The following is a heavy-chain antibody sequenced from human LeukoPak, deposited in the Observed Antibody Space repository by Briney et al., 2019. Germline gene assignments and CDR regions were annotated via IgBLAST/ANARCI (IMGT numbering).Heavy chain of an antibody. CDR3: ARVPHIVVVTAIASQAFDI. CDR2: INHSGST. Sequence: PSETLSLTCAVYGGSFSGYYWSWIHQPPGKGLEWIGEINHSGSTNYNPSLKSRVTISVDTSMNQFSLKLSSVTAADTAVYYCARVPHIVVVTAIASQAFDIWGQGTMVTVSS. J-gene: IGHJ3*02. D-gene: IGHD2-21*02. V-gene: IGHV4-34*01. CDR1: GGSFSGYY.